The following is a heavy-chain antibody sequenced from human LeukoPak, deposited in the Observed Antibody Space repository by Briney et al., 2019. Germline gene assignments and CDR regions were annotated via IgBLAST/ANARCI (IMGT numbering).Heavy chain of an antibody. CDR3: ARYYGDYDAFDI. V-gene: IGHV3-9*03. Sequence: GGTLRLSCAASGFTFDDYAMHWVRQAPGKGLEWVSGISWNSGRIGYADSVKGRFTISRDNAKNSLYLQMNSLRAEDMALYYCARYYGDYDAFDIWGQGTMVTVSS. CDR2: ISWNSGRI. CDR1: GFTFDDYA. J-gene: IGHJ3*02. D-gene: IGHD4-17*01.